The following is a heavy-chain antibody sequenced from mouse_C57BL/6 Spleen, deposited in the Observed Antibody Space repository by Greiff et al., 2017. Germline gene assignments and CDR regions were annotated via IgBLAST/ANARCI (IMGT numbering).Heavy chain of an antibody. V-gene: IGHV1-52*01. D-gene: IGHD4-1*02. CDR2: IDPSDSET. CDR3: ARSTGDAMDY. CDR1: GYTFTSYW. J-gene: IGHJ4*01. Sequence: QVQLQQPGAELVRPGSSVKLSCKASGYTFTSYWMHWVKQRPIQGLEWIGNIDPSDSETHYNQKFKDKATLTVDKSSSTAYMQLSSLTSDDSAVYYCARSTGDAMDYWGQGTSVTVSS.